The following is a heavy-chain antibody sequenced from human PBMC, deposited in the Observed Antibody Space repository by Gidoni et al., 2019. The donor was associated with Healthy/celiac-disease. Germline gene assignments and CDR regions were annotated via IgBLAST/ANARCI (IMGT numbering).Heavy chain of an antibody. J-gene: IGHJ6*02. D-gene: IGHD3-22*01. CDR1: GFTFSSYA. CDR3: AKENYYDSSVFYYYYGMDV. Sequence: EVQLLESGGGLVQPGGSLRLSCAASGFTFSSYAMSWVRQAPGKGLEWVSAISGSGGSTNYADSVKGRFTISRDNSKNTLYLQMNSLRAEDTAVYYCAKENYYDSSVFYYYYGMDVWGQGTTVTVSS. CDR2: ISGSGGST. V-gene: IGHV3-23*01.